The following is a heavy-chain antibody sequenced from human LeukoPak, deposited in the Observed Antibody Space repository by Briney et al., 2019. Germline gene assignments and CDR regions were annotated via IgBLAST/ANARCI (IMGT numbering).Heavy chain of an antibody. D-gene: IGHD5-12*01. Sequence: GGSLRLSCEASGFTFSGYWMTWVRQAPGKGLEWVSSISNSGGRTFYTDSVKGRFTISRDNSKITLYLQMNSLRAEDTAVYYCAKSYNGYESKPDYWGQGTLVTVSS. J-gene: IGHJ4*02. CDR3: AKSYNGYESKPDY. CDR2: ISNSGGRT. V-gene: IGHV3-23*01. CDR1: GFTFSGYW.